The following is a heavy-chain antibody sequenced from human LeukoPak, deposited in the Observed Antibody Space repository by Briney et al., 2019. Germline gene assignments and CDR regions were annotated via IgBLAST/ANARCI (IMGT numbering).Heavy chain of an antibody. CDR2: IKPDGSEK. Sequence: QTGGSLRRSCAASAFTLSSDWMTWVRQAPGKGLEWVATIKPDGSEKYYVDSLKGRFTISRDNARNSLYLQMNSLRVEDTAVYYCAIDKSWNFPLWGQGTLVTVSS. D-gene: IGHD1-7*01. V-gene: IGHV3-7*01. CDR1: AFTLSSDW. CDR3: AIDKSWNFPL. J-gene: IGHJ4*02.